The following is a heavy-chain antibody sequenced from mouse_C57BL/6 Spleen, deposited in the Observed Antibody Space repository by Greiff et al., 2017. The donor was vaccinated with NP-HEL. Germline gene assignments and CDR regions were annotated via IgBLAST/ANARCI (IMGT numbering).Heavy chain of an antibody. CDR2: IDPEDGDT. Sequence: EVKLQESGAELVRPGASVKLSCTASGFNIKDYYMHWVKQRPEQGLEWIGRIDPEDGDTEYAPKFQGKATMTEDTSSNTAYLQLSSLTSEDTAVYYCTTGELRLRAMDYWGQGTSVTVSS. CDR1: GFNIKDYY. CDR3: TTGELRLRAMDY. J-gene: IGHJ4*01. D-gene: IGHD3-2*02. V-gene: IGHV14-1*01.